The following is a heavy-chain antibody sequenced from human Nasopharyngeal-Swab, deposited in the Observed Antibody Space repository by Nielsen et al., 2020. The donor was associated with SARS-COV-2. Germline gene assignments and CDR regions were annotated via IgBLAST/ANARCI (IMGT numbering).Heavy chain of an antibody. J-gene: IGHJ4*02. CDR1: GYSFRTYG. CDR2: IAGSGGNSGSGGST. V-gene: IGHV3-23*01. CDR3: AKDLRGPYFF. D-gene: IGHD2/OR15-2a*01. Sequence: GESLKISCVASGYSFRTYGMSWVRQAPGKGLEWVAAIAGSGGNSGSGGSTYYADSVKGRFTISRDNSKNTLSLQMNSLRAEDTAVYYCAKDLRGPYFFWGQGTLVTVSS.